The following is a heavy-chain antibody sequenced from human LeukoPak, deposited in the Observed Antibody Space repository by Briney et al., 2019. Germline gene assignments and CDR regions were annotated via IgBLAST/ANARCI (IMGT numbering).Heavy chain of an antibody. Sequence: GSLRLSCAASGFTFSSYAMNWVRPAPGKGLEWVSAISGSGGSTYYADSVKGRFTISRDNSKNTLYLQMNSLRAEDTAVYYCAKDSIAAAGPWYFDLWGRGTLVTVSS. J-gene: IGHJ2*01. V-gene: IGHV3-23*01. CDR3: AKDSIAAAGPWYFDL. D-gene: IGHD6-13*01. CDR2: ISGSGGST. CDR1: GFTFSSYA.